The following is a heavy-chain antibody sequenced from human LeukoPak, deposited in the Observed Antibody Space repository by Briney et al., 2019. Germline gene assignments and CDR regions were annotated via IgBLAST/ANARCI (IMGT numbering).Heavy chain of an antibody. Sequence: ETLSLTCTVSGGSISSYYWSWIRQPPGKGLEWIGYIYYSGSTNYNPSLKSRVTISVDTSKNQFSLKLSSVTAADTAVYYCARGGQSFGSGSYADYWGQGTLVTVSS. CDR3: ARGGQSFGSGSYADY. CDR1: GGSISSYY. V-gene: IGHV4-59*01. J-gene: IGHJ4*02. D-gene: IGHD3-10*01. CDR2: IYYSGST.